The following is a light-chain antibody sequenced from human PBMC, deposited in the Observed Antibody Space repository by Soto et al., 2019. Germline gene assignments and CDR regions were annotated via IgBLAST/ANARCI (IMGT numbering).Light chain of an antibody. CDR3: QQYNDWPPWT. CDR2: GAS. Sequence: EIVMTQSPATLSGSPGERATRSCRASQSVSSNLAWYQQKPGQAPRILIYGASTRATGIPARVSGSGSGTEFTLTISSLQSEDFAGYSWQQYNDWPPWTFGQGTKVEIK. CDR1: QSVSSN. J-gene: IGKJ1*01. V-gene: IGKV3-15*01.